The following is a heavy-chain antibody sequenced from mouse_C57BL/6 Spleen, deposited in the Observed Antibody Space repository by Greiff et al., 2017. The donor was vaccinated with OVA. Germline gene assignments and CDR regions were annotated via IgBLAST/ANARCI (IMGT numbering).Heavy chain of an antibody. Sequence: VQLQQSGAELVRPGASVKLSCTASGFNIKDDYMHWVKQRPEQGLEWIGWIDPENGDTEYASKFQGKATITADTSSNTAYLQLSSLTSEDTAVYYCTTKSSGYVWFAYWGQGTLVTVSA. V-gene: IGHV14-4*01. CDR1: GFNIKDDY. CDR2: IDPENGDT. CDR3: TTKSSGYVWFAY. D-gene: IGHD3-2*02. J-gene: IGHJ3*01.